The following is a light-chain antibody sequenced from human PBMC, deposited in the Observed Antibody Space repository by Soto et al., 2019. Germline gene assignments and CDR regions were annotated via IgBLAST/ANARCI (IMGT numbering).Light chain of an antibody. V-gene: IGKV4-1*01. Sequence: DIVMTQSPDSLAVSLGERATINCKSSQSVLYSSNNKNYLAWYQQKPGQPPKMLIYWASTRESGVPDRFSGSGSGTDFTLTISSLQAEDVAVYYCQKYYSTGGTFGQGTKLEIK. CDR2: WAS. CDR3: QKYYSTGGT. CDR1: QSVLYSSNNKNY. J-gene: IGKJ2*01.